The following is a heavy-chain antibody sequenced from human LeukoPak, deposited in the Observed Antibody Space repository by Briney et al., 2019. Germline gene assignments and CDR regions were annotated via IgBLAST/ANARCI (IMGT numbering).Heavy chain of an antibody. CDR1: GFTFSSYA. CDR3: AKVAGASAGTNYYYYGMDV. Sequence: GGYLRLSCAASGFTFSSYAMSWVRQAPGKGLEWVSAISGSGGSTYYADSVKGRFTISRDNSKNTLYLQMNSLRAEDTAVYYCAKVAGASAGTNYYYYGMDVWGQGTTVTVSS. V-gene: IGHV3-23*01. D-gene: IGHD1-26*01. CDR2: ISGSGGST. J-gene: IGHJ6*02.